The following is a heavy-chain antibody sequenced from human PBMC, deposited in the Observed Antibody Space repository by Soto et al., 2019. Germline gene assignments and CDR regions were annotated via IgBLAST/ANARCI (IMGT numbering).Heavy chain of an antibody. CDR1: GGSISSGDYY. Sequence: SETLSLTCTVSGGSISSGDYYWSWIRQPPGKGLEWIGYIYYSGSTYYNPSLKSRVTISVDTSKNQFSLKLSSVTAADTAVYYCARGLYRPDAFDIWGQGTMVTVSS. CDR2: IYYSGST. V-gene: IGHV4-30-4*01. CDR3: ARGLYRPDAFDI. D-gene: IGHD2-8*01. J-gene: IGHJ3*02.